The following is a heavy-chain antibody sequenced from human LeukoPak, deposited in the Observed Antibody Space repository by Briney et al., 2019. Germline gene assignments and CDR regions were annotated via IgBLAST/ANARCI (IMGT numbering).Heavy chain of an antibody. J-gene: IGHJ5*02. CDR3: ARAVGYCSGGSCYEWFDP. D-gene: IGHD2-15*01. CDR2: IYYSGST. V-gene: IGHV4-59*01. CDR1: GGSISSYY. Sequence: PSETLSLTCTVSGGSISSYYWSWIRQPPGKGLEWIGYIYYSGSTNYNPSLESRVTISVDTSKSQFSLKLSSVTAADTAVYYCARAVGYCSGGSCYEWFDPWGQGTLVPSPQ.